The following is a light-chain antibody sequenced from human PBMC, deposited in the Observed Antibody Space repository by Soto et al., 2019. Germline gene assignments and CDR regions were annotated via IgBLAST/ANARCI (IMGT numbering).Light chain of an antibody. CDR2: AAS. V-gene: IGKV1-8*01. CDR3: QQYYSYPLT. J-gene: IGKJ1*01. CDR1: QGISSY. Sequence: AIRMTQSPSSLSASTGYRVTITCRASQGISSYLAWYQQKPGKAPKLLIYAASTLQSGVPSRFSGSGSGTDFTLTISCLQSEDFATYYCQQYYSYPLTFGQGTKVDIK.